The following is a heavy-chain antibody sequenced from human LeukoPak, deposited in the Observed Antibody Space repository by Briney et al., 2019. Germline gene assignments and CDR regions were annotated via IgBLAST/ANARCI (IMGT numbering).Heavy chain of an antibody. J-gene: IGHJ5*02. V-gene: IGHV1-18*01. CDR3: ARSYCSSTSCYDLYNWFDP. CDR1: GYTFTSYG. CDR2: ISAYNGNT. D-gene: IGHD2-2*01. Sequence: ASVKVSCKASGYTFTSYGISLVRQAPGQGLEWMGWISAYNGNTNYAQKLQGRVTMTTDTSTSTAYMELRSLRSDDTAVYYCARSYCSSTSCYDLYNWFDPWGQGTLVTVSS.